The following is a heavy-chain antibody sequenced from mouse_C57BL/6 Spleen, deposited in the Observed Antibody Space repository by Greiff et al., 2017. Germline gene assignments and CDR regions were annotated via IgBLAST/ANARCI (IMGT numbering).Heavy chain of an antibody. CDR1: GFTFTDYY. D-gene: IGHD2-2*01. CDR2: IRNKANSYTT. V-gene: IGHV7-3*01. J-gene: IGHJ3*01. CDR3: AGGGYRFAY. Sequence: EVKLVESGGGLVQPGGSLSLFCAASGFTFTDYYMSWVRQPPGKALEWLGFIRNKANSYTTEYSASVKGRFTISRDNSQSILYLQMKALSAEDSATYYCAGGGYRFAYWGQGTLVTVSA.